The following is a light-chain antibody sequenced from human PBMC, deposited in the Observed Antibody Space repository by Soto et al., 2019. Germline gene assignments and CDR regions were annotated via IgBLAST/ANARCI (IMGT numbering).Light chain of an antibody. Sequence: QSVLTQPPSASGTPGQRVTISCSGSSSNIGSNSVNWYQQLPGAAPKLLINSNNQRPSGVPDRFSGSKSGTSASLAISGLQSEDEADYYCAAWDDSLNGREVFGTGTKLTVL. CDR3: AAWDDSLNGREV. V-gene: IGLV1-44*01. CDR1: SSNIGSNS. J-gene: IGLJ1*01. CDR2: SNN.